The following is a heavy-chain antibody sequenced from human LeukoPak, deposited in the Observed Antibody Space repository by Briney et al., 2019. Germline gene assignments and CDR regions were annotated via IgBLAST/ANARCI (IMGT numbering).Heavy chain of an antibody. V-gene: IGHV1-46*03. D-gene: IGHD3-22*01. CDR2: INPSGGST. Sequence: ASVKVSCKASGYTFTSYYMHWVRQAPGQGLEWMGIINPSGGSTSYAQKFQGGVTMTRDTSTSTVYMELSSLRSEDTAVYYCARVGYYYDSSGYYGAFDIWGQGTMVTVSS. J-gene: IGHJ3*02. CDR3: ARVGYYYDSSGYYGAFDI. CDR1: GYTFTSYY.